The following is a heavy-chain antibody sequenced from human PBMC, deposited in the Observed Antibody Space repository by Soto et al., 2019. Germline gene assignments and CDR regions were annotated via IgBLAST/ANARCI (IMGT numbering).Heavy chain of an antibody. Sequence: SVKVSCKASGYTFTSYGISWVRQAPGQGLEWMGWISAYNGNTNYAQKLQGRVTMTTDTSTSTAYMELRSLRSDDTAVYYCARAPTYSSGWYSNDYWGQGTLVTVSS. CDR1: GYTFTSYG. J-gene: IGHJ4*02. CDR3: ARAPTYSSGWYSNDY. CDR2: ISAYNGNT. D-gene: IGHD6-19*01. V-gene: IGHV1-18*01.